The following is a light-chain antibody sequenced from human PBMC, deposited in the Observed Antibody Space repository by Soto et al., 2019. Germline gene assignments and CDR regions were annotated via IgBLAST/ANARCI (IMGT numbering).Light chain of an antibody. V-gene: IGKV1-39*01. CDR2: AAS. Sequence: DIQMTQSPSSLSASVGDRVTITCRASQSISTYVNWYQHKPGKAPELLIYAASSLQPGVPSRFSGSGSGTDFTLTIGSLHPVDFATYYCQQSYFTPPTFGGGTTVETK. J-gene: IGKJ4*01. CDR1: QSISTY. CDR3: QQSYFTPPT.